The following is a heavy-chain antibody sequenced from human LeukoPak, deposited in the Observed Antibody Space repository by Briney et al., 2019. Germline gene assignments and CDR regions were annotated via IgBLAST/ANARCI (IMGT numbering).Heavy chain of an antibody. CDR1: GYTFTSYD. V-gene: IGHV1-8*01. CDR3: ARGRITMARGVIAAYNWFDP. Sequence: ASVKVSCKASGYTFTSYDINWVRQATGQGLEWMGWMNPNSGNTGYAQKFQGRVTMTRNTSISTAYMELSSLRSEDTAVYYRARGRITMARGVIAAYNWFDPWGQGTLVTVSS. J-gene: IGHJ5*02. D-gene: IGHD3-10*01. CDR2: MNPNSGNT.